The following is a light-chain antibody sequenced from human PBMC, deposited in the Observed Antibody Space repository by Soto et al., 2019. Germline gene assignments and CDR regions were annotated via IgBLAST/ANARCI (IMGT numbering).Light chain of an antibody. J-gene: IGKJ1*01. Sequence: EIVLTHSPASVSVSPGERATLSCRASQNVSSNLLVWYQQHPGQAPRLLIYAASSRATGIPDRFSGSGSGTDFTLTISRLEPEDFAVYYCQQYGGSPVTFGQGTKVDIK. CDR1: QNVSSNL. CDR2: AAS. CDR3: QQYGGSPVT. V-gene: IGKV3-20*01.